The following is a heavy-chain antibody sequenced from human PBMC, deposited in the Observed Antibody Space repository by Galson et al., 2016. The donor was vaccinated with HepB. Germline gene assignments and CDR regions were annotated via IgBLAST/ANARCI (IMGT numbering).Heavy chain of an antibody. V-gene: IGHV3-23*01. CDR3: AKASGAILGVVIDYYYYYMDV. J-gene: IGHJ6*03. D-gene: IGHD3-3*01. CDR2: IGGSGDST. Sequence: SLRLSCAVSGITFSSYAMNWVRQTPGKGLEWVSGIGGSGDSTYYADSVKGRFAISRDNSKNTLYLQMNSLRAEDTAIYHCAKASGAILGVVIDYYYYYMDVWGKGTTVTVSS. CDR1: GITFSSYA.